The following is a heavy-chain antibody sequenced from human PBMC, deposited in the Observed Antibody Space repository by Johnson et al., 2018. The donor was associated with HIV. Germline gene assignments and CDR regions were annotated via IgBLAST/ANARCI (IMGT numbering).Heavy chain of an antibody. V-gene: IGHV3-20*04. J-gene: IGHJ3*02. CDR3: ARSLVGATHAFDI. D-gene: IGHD1-26*01. Sequence: VQLVESGGALVQPGGSLGLSCAVSGFTFSNYWMSWVRQAPGKGLEWVSGINWNGGSTGYADSVKGRFTISRDNAKNSLFLQMNSLRAEDTALYYCARSLVGATHAFDIWGQGTMVTVSS. CDR2: INWNGGST. CDR1: GFTFSNYW.